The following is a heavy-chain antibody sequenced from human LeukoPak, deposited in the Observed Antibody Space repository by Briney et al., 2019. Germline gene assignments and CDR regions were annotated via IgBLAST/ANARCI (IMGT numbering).Heavy chain of an antibody. Sequence: SETLSLTCAVSGGSISSGGYSWSWIRQPPGKGLEWIGYIYHSGSTYYNPSLKSRVTISVDRSKNQFSLKLSSVTAADTAVYYCARMAYSSGYHPLVDYWGQGTLVTVSS. CDR3: ARMAYSSGYHPLVDY. V-gene: IGHV4-30-2*01. D-gene: IGHD3-22*01. CDR1: GGSISSGGYS. CDR2: IYHSGST. J-gene: IGHJ4*02.